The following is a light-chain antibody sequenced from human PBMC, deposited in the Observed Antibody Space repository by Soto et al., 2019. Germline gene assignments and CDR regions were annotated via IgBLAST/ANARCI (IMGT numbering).Light chain of an antibody. CDR1: QSVSSSY. J-gene: IGKJ2*01. CDR2: GAS. V-gene: IGKV3-20*01. Sequence: EIVLTQSPGTLSLSPGERATLSCRASQSVSSSYLARYQQKPGQAPRLLIYGASNRATGIPDRFSGSGSGTEFTLTISSLQSEDFAVYYCQQYNNWPPYTFGQGTKVDIK. CDR3: QQYNNWPPYT.